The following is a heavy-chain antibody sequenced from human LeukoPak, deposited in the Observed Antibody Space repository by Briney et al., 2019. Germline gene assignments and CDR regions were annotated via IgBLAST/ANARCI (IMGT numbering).Heavy chain of an antibody. CDR3: AKAGIAVPATPEY. D-gene: IGHD6-19*01. CDR2: LSGSGITT. Sequence: GGSLRLSCAASGFTFSNSAMSWVRQAPGKGLEWVSTLSGSGITTYYADSVKGRFTISRDNSKNTLYLQMNSLRAEDTAVYYCAKAGIAVPATPEYCGQGTQVTVSS. V-gene: IGHV3-23*01. J-gene: IGHJ4*02. CDR1: GFTFSNSA.